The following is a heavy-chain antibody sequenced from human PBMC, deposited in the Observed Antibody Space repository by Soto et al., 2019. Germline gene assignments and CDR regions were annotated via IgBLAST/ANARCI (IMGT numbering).Heavy chain of an antibody. CDR2: IIPIFGTA. D-gene: IGHD6-13*01. J-gene: IGHJ5*02. Sequence: SVKVSCKASGGTFSSYAISWVRQAPGQGLGWMGGIIPIFGTANYAQKFQGRVTITADESTSTAYMELSSLRSEDTAVYYCARDNPAAADPKWFDPWGQGTLVTVSS. V-gene: IGHV1-69*13. CDR3: ARDNPAAADPKWFDP. CDR1: GGTFSSYA.